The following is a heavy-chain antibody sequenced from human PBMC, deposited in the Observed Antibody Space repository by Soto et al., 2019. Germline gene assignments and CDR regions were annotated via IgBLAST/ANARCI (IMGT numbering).Heavy chain of an antibody. D-gene: IGHD2-15*01. J-gene: IGHJ6*02. Sequence: EVQLVESGGGLVKPGGSLRLSCAASGFTFSNAWMNWVRQAPGKGLEWVGRIKSKTDGGTADYAAPVKGRFTISRDDSKNTLYLQMDSLITEDPAVYYCTTQHWSGGSCYSGYYYYGLDVWGQGTTVSVSS. CDR1: GFTFSNAW. CDR2: IKSKTDGGTA. CDR3: TTQHWSGGSCYSGYYYYGLDV. V-gene: IGHV3-15*07.